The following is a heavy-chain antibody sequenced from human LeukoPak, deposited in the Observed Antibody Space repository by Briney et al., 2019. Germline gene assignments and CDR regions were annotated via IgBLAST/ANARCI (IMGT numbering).Heavy chain of an antibody. V-gene: IGHV4-30-4*01. CDR2: IFYSGST. J-gene: IGHJ4*02. D-gene: IGHD3-16*01. CDR3: ARTLPGGLFDY. CDR1: GGSISSGDYY. Sequence: SQTLSLTCTVSGGSISSGDYYWSWIRQPPGTGLEWIGYIFYSGSTNYNPSLKSRVTMSLDTSKNQFSLKLNSVTAADTAVYYCARTLPGGLFDYWGQGTLVTVSS.